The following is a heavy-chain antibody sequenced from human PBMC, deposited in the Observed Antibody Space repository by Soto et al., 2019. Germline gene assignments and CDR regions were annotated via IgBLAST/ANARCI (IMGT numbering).Heavy chain of an antibody. CDR1: GFTFSSYA. D-gene: IGHD3-22*01. V-gene: IGHV3-30-3*01. CDR2: ISYDGSNK. CDR3: ARGLHGYYYDPVWAREAFDI. J-gene: IGHJ3*02. Sequence: QVQLVESGGGVVQPGRSLRLSCAASGFTFSSYAMHWVRQAPGKGLEWVAVISYDGSNKYYADSVKGRFTISRDNSKNTLYLQMNSLRAEDTAVYYCARGLHGYYYDPVWAREAFDIWGQGTMVTVSS.